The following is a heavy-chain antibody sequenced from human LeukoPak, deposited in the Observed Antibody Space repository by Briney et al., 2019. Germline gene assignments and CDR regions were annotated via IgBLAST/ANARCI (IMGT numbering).Heavy chain of an antibody. Sequence: GGSLRLSCTASGFTFSSYAMTWVRQAPGKGLEWVSGISGSGDTTYYADSVEGRFTISRDNSKNTLYLQMNSLRAEDTAVYYCAKTRGYCSGGACYSDYWGQGTLVTVSS. CDR2: ISGSGDTT. V-gene: IGHV3-23*01. CDR1: GFTFSSYA. CDR3: AKTRGYCSGGACYSDY. D-gene: IGHD2-15*01. J-gene: IGHJ4*02.